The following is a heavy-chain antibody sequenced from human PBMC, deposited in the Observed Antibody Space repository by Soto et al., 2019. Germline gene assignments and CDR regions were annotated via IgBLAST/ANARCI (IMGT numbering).Heavy chain of an antibody. Sequence: QVQLVQSGAEVKKPGSSVKVSCKASGGTFSSYTISWVRQAPGQGLEWMGRIIPILGIANYAQKFQGRVTITADKSTSTAYMELSSLRSEDTAVYYCAREGYCSSTRCYEHYYYYYMDVWGKGTTVTVSS. J-gene: IGHJ6*03. D-gene: IGHD2-2*01. V-gene: IGHV1-69*08. CDR1: GGTFSSYT. CDR3: AREGYCSSTRCYEHYYYYYMDV. CDR2: IIPILGIA.